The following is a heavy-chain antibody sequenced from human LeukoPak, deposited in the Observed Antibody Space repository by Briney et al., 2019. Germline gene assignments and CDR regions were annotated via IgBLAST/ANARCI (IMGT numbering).Heavy chain of an antibody. CDR3: SPSAFDY. CDR2: ISDSGGRP. J-gene: IGHJ4*02. V-gene: IGHV3-23*01. Sequence: GGSLRLSCAASGFTFSSYAMSWVCPAPGKGLEWVSPISDSGGRPYYADSVKGPFSNSRDNSKNTLYMQKTTSRDEGTAVFYFSPSAFDYCGQGTLVTVSS. CDR1: GFTFSSYA.